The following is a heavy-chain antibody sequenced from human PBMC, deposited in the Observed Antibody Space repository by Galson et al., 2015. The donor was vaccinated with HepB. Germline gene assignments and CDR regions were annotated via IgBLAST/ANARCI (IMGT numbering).Heavy chain of an antibody. D-gene: IGHD6-19*01. CDR3: AHLAVAGTMGYFQH. Sequence: PALVKPTQTLTLTCTFSGLSLSTSGVGVGWIRQPPGKALEWLALIYWDDDKRYSPSLKSRVTITKDTSKDQVVLTMTNMDPVDTATYYCAHLAVAGTMGYFQHWGQGTLVTVSS. CDR1: GLSLSTSGVG. V-gene: IGHV2-5*02. J-gene: IGHJ1*01. CDR2: IYWDDDK.